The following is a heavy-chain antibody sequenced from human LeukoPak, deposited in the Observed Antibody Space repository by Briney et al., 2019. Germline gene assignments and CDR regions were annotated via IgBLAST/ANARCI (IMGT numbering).Heavy chain of an antibody. Sequence: GASVTVSCKASVYTFTSYYMHWVRQAPGQGLEWMGIINPSGGSTSYAQKFQGRVTMTRDTSTSTVYMELSSLRSEDTAVYYCARDRQGYFDYWGQGTLVTVSS. CDR1: VYTFTSYY. J-gene: IGHJ4*02. V-gene: IGHV1-46*01. CDR2: INPSGGST. CDR3: ARDRQGYFDY.